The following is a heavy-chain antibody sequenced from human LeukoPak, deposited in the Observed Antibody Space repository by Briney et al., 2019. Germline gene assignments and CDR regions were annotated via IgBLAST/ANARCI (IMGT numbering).Heavy chain of an antibody. Sequence: GGSLRLSCAASGFIFSSYGMHWVRQAPGKGPEWVAFTRYDGSDKYYADSVKGRFTISRDNSKNTLYLQMNSLRAEDTAVYYCAKVAKYYYGSETYYFFEHWGQGTPVTASS. J-gene: IGHJ4*02. CDR2: TRYDGSDK. D-gene: IGHD3-10*01. V-gene: IGHV3-30*02. CDR1: GFIFSSYG. CDR3: AKVAKYYYGSETYYFFEH.